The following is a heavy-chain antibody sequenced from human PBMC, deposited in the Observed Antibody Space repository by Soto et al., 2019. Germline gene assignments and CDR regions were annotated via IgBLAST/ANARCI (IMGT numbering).Heavy chain of an antibody. CDR3: EKVFFFQAEDGIRDTVPVSAFLLNRSSDL. V-gene: IGHV3-9*01. Sequence: KGLEWVSGIGWNMGSIGYADSVKGRFTLSRDNATNALYLQMNSLRAEDTALYYCEKVFFFQAEDGIRDTVPVSAFLLNRSSDL. J-gene: IGHJ2*01. CDR2: IGWNMGSI. D-gene: IGHD5-18*01.